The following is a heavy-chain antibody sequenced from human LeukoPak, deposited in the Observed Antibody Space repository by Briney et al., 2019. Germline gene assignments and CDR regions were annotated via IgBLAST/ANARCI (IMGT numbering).Heavy chain of an antibody. V-gene: IGHV3-7*03. D-gene: IGHD6-13*01. Sequence: GGSLRLSCAASGFPFNAYWMTWVRQAPGKGLEWVANIRQDGDTKYYVDSVKGRFTISRDNAMNSLYLQMNSLRAEDTDIYYCARSLPYGTTWYGRSDFWGQGTLVTVSS. J-gene: IGHJ4*02. CDR1: GFPFNAYW. CDR2: IRQDGDTK. CDR3: ARSLPYGTTWYGRSDF.